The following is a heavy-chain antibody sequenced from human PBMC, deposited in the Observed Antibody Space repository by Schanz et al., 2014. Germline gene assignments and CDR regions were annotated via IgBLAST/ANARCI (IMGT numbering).Heavy chain of an antibody. CDR2: IYSGDNT. CDR1: GFTFSDSW. Sequence: EVQLVESGGGLVQPGGSLRLSCAASGFTFSDSWMHWVRQAPGKGLVWVSVIYSGDNTYYADSVKGRFTISRDNSKNTVYLQMNSLRAEDTAVYFCASLIGTTSAHFYGMDVWGQGTTVTVSS. J-gene: IGHJ6*02. V-gene: IGHV3-66*01. D-gene: IGHD1-7*01. CDR3: ASLIGTTSAHFYGMDV.